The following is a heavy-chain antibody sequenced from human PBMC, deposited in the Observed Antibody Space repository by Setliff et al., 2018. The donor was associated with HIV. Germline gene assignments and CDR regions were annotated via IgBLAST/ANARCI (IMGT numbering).Heavy chain of an antibody. CDR2: INTVNGNR. D-gene: IGHD6-13*01. CDR1: GYTISSYV. CDR3: AREGATAGLDLDY. V-gene: IGHV1-3*03. J-gene: IGHJ4*02. Sequence: ASVKVSCKASGYTISSYVMHWVRQAPGQRLEWIGWINTVNGNRKYSQEFQGRIIITMDTSANTVYMEVSSLRSEDMAVYYCAREGATAGLDLDYWGPGTLVTVSS.